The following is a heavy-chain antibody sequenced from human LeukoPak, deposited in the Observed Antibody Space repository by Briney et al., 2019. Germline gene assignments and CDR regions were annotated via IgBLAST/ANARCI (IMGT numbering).Heavy chain of an antibody. D-gene: IGHD5/OR15-5a*01. J-gene: IGHJ2*01. Sequence: PSETLSLTCTVSGGSISSSSYYWGWIRQPPGKGLEWIGSIYYSGSTYYNPSLKSRVTISVDTSKNQFSLKLSSVTAADTAVYYCARDLRAVYGEWYFDLWGRGTLVTVSS. V-gene: IGHV4-39*07. CDR3: ARDLRAVYGEWYFDL. CDR1: GGSISSSSYY. CDR2: IYYSGST.